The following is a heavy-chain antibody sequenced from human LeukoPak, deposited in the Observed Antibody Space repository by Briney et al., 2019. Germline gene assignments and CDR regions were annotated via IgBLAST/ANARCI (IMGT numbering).Heavy chain of an antibody. D-gene: IGHD3-22*01. V-gene: IGHV3-21*01. Sequence: GGSLRLSCAASGFTFSSYSMNWVRQAPGKGLEWVSSISSSSSYIYYADSVKGRFTISRDNAKNSLYLQMNSLRAEDTAVYCCAREVEDTGDSSGYYSRMFDYWGQGTLVTVSS. J-gene: IGHJ4*02. CDR1: GFTFSSYS. CDR2: ISSSSSYI. CDR3: AREVEDTGDSSGYYSRMFDY.